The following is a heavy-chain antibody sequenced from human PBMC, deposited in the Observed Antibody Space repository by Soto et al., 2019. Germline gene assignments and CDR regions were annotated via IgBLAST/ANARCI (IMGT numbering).Heavy chain of an antibody. D-gene: IGHD3-9*01. J-gene: IGHJ6*02. V-gene: IGHV4-34*01. CDR1: GGSFSGYY. Sequence: QVQLQQWGAGLLKPSETLSLTCAVYGGSFSGYYWSWIRQPPGKGLEWIGEINHSGSTNYNPSLKSRVTISVDTSKNQCSLKLSSVTAADTAVYYCASPTYYDILGGMDVWGQGTTVTVSS. CDR3: ASPTYYDILGGMDV. CDR2: INHSGST.